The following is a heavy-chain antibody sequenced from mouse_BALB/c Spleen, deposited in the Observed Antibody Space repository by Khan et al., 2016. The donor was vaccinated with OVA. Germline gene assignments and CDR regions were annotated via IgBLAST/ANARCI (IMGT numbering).Heavy chain of an antibody. V-gene: IGHV14-3*02. CDR1: GFNIKDTY. CDR2: IDPANGNT. D-gene: IGHD2-4*01. J-gene: IGHJ3*01. CDR3: ARDYGDVFAY. Sequence: VQLQQSGAELVKPGASVKLSCTASGFNIKDTYMHWVKQRPEQGLEGIGRIDPANGNTKYDPKFQGKATITADTSSHPAYLQLSSLTSEDTAVCYCARDYGDVFAYWGQGTLVTVSA.